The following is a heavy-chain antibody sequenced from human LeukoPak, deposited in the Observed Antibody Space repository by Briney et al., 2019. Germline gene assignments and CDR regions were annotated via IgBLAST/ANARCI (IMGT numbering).Heavy chain of an antibody. D-gene: IGHD5-18*01. Sequence: GGSLRLSCAASGFTFSDYYMSWIRQAPGKGLEWVSYISSSGSTIYYADSVKGRFTISRDNAKNSLYLQMNSLRAEDTAVYYCATRDDVDTAMVPDAFDIWGQGTMVTVSS. CDR1: GFTFSDYY. J-gene: IGHJ3*02. CDR3: ATRDDVDTAMVPDAFDI. CDR2: ISSSGSTI. V-gene: IGHV3-11*04.